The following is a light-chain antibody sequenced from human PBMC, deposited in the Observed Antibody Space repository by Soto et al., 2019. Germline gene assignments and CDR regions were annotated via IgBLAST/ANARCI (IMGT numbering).Light chain of an antibody. V-gene: IGLV1-47*02. J-gene: IGLJ2*01. Sequence: QSVLTQPPSASGTPGQRVTISWSGSSSNIGSNYVYWYQQLPGTAPKLLIYSNNQRPSGVPDRFSGAKSGTSASLAISGLRSEDEAEYYCAAWHDSQSGFVVFGGGTKLTVL. CDR1: SSNIGSNY. CDR3: AAWHDSQSGFVV. CDR2: SNN.